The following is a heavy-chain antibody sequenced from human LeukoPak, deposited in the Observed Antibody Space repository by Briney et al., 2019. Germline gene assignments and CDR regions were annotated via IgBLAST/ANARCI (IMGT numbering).Heavy chain of an antibody. V-gene: IGHV3-7*03. CDR2: IKQDGSEK. CDR1: GFTFSSYW. D-gene: IGHD3-22*01. CDR3: AKDGQPRYYYDSSGFMFDP. J-gene: IGHJ5*02. Sequence: GGSLRLSCAASGFTFSSYWMSWVRQAPGKGLEWVANIKQDGSEKYYVDSVKGRFTISRDNAKNSLYLQMNSLRAEETALYYCAKDGQPRYYYDSSGFMFDPWGQGTLVTVSS.